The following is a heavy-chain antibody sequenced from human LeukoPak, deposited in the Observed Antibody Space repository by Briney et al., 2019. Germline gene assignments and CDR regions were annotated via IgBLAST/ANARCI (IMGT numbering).Heavy chain of an antibody. CDR3: AKSGRYCSGGSCYYVDI. J-gene: IGHJ3*02. D-gene: IGHD2-15*01. CDR1: GFTFGDYA. CDR2: IRYDGSNK. V-gene: IGHV3-30*02. Sequence: GGSLRLSCTASGFTFGDYAMSWFRQAPGKGLEWVAFIRYDGSNKYYADSVKGRFTISRGNSKNTLYLQMNSLRAEDTAVYYCAKSGRYCSGGSCYYVDIWGQGTMVTVSS.